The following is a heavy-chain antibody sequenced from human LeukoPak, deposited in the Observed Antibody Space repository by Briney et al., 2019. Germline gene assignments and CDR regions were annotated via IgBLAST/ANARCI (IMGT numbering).Heavy chain of an antibody. J-gene: IGHJ4*02. CDR1: GASISSGDSF. V-gene: IGHV4-30-4*01. CDR3: ARVSLDSGATRFDY. CDR2: IYYSGST. Sequence: PSQTLSLTCTVSGASISSGDSFWSWVRQPPGKGLEWIGHIYYSGSTYYDPSLQSRVTISIDVSKKQFSLKVNSVTAADTAVYYCARVSLDSGATRFDYWGQGALVTVSS. D-gene: IGHD3-10*01.